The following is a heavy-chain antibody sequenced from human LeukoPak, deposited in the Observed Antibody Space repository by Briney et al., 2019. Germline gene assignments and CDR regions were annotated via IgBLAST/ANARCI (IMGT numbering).Heavy chain of an antibody. CDR1: GFTFSSYE. CDR3: ARESPGGY. D-gene: IGHD3-10*01. J-gene: IGHJ4*02. Sequence: GGSLRLSCAASGFTFSSYEMNWFRQAPGKGLQWVSYISGSGNTIYYADSVKGRFTISRDNAKDSLYLQMNSVRVEDMAVYYCARESPGGYWGQGTLVTVSS. CDR2: ISGSGNTI. V-gene: IGHV3-48*03.